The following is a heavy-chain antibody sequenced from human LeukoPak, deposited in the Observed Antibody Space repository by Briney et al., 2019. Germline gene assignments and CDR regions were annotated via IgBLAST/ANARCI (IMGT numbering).Heavy chain of an antibody. D-gene: IGHD6-6*01. CDR1: GDSINSGGYY. V-gene: IGHV4-61*08. Sequence: SETLSLTCTVSGDSINSGGYYWSWIRQHPGKGLEWIGYIYHSGSTNYNPSLQSRVTISVDTSKNQFSLNLNSVTAADTAVYYCARGGAARLHFQNWGQGTLVTVSS. CDR3: ARGGAARLHFQN. CDR2: IYHSGST. J-gene: IGHJ1*01.